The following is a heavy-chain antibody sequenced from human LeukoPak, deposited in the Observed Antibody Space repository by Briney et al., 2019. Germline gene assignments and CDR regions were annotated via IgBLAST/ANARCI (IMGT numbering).Heavy chain of an antibody. J-gene: IGHJ6*03. CDR2: ISGSGGST. D-gene: IGHD2-21*01. CDR1: GFTFSSYA. Sequence: GGSLRLSCAASGFTFSSYAMSWVRQAPGKGLEWVSAISGSGGSTYYADSVKGRFTISRDNSKNALYLQMNSLRAEDTAVYYCARTCGGDCQDYYYYMDVWGKGTTVTVSS. V-gene: IGHV3-23*01. CDR3: ARTCGGDCQDYYYYMDV.